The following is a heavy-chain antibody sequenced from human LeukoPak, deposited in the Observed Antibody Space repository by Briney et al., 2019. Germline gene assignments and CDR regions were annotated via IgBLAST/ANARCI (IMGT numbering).Heavy chain of an antibody. J-gene: IGHJ4*02. CDR2: ISSSSSYT. CDR3: ARGTVAGIVDY. V-gene: IGHV3-11*05. CDR1: GFTFSDYY. D-gene: IGHD6-19*01. Sequence: PGGSLRLSCAASGFTFSDYYMSWIRQAPGKGLEWVLYISSSSSYTNYADSVKGRFTISRDNAKNSLYLQMNSLRAEDTAVYYCARGTVAGIVDYWGQGTLVTVSS.